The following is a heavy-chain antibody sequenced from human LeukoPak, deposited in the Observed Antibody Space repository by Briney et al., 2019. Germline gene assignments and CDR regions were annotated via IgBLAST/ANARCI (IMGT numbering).Heavy chain of an antibody. Sequence: SETLSLTCTVSGGSISRTNYYWGWMRQPPGKGLEWIGSIYSSGSTYYNPSLRSGVTISVDKSKNQFSLKLNSVTAADTAVYYCARLGRIASAGRGPSDCWGQGTLVTVTS. D-gene: IGHD6-13*01. J-gene: IGHJ4*02. CDR1: GGSISRTNYY. CDR3: ARLGRIASAGRGPSDC. V-gene: IGHV4-39*01. CDR2: IYSSGST.